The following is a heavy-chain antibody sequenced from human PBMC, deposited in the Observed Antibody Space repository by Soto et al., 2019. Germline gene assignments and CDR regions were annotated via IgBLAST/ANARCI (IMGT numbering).Heavy chain of an antibody. CDR2: ISSYGADT. CDR3: VKEGYMRSDWYGQFDY. J-gene: IGHJ4*02. Sequence: PGGSLRLSCSASGFTFNSYAMHWVRQAPGKGLEFVSAISSYGADTYYADSVKGRFAISRDNSKNTLYLQMSSLRAEDTALYYCVKEGYMRSDWYGQFDYRGQGXLVTVSS. CDR1: GFTFNSYA. D-gene: IGHD6-19*01. V-gene: IGHV3-64D*06.